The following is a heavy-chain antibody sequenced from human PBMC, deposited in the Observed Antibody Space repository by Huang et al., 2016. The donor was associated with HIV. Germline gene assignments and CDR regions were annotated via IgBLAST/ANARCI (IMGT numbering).Heavy chain of an antibody. CDR2: IYYSGTT. D-gene: IGHD5-18*01. CDR1: GRSISSGGHY. CDR3: ARGLWAMVEGSFYFDY. Sequence: QVQLQESGPGLVKPSQTLSLTCSVSGRSISSGGHYWSWIRQSPGRGLEWIGCIYYSGTTRYNPSRKSRVSISVATSKNQFSLKLTSVTAADTAVYYCARGLWAMVEGSFYFDYWGQGTLVTVSS. J-gene: IGHJ4*02. V-gene: IGHV4-30-4*08.